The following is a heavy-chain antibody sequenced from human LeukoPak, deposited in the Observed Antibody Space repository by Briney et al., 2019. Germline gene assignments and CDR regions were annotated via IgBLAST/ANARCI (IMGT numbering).Heavy chain of an antibody. CDR2: IYYSGST. J-gene: IGHJ4*02. CDR1: GGSISSYY. Sequence: SETLSLTCTVSGGSISSYYWSWIRQPPGKGLEWIGYIYYSGSTNYNPSLKSRVTISVDTSKNQFSLKLSSVTAADTAMYYCARVGTHGDYDFWSGYMTPYFDYWGQGTLVTVSS. CDR3: ARVGTHGDYDFWSGYMTPYFDY. V-gene: IGHV4-59*01. D-gene: IGHD3-3*01.